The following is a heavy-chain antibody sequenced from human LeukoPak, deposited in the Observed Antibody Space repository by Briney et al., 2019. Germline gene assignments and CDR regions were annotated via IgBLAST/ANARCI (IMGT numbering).Heavy chain of an antibody. V-gene: IGHV3-21*01. J-gene: IGHJ6*03. CDR2: ISSSSSYI. CDR3: ARDQAMVRGVINPYYYYYMDV. Sequence: GGSLRLSCAASGFTFSSYSMNWVRQAPGKGLEWVSSISSSSSYIYYADSVKGRFTISRDNAKNSLYLQMNSLRAEDTAVYYCARDQAMVRGVINPYYYYYMDVWGKGTTVTISS. D-gene: IGHD3-10*01. CDR1: GFTFSSYS.